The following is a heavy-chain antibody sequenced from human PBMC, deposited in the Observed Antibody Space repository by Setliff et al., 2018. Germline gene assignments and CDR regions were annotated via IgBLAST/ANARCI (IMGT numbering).Heavy chain of an antibody. J-gene: IGHJ6*03. Sequence: ETLSLTCTVSGGSISGDSWSWIRQHPGKGLEWVGRIKSKTDGGTTDYAAPVKGRFTISRDNAKNSLYLQMNSLRAEDTAVYYCARGGRFAHYMDVWGKGTTVTVSS. CDR1: GGSISGDS. V-gene: IGHV3-15*01. D-gene: IGHD3-3*01. CDR3: ARGGRFAHYMDV. CDR2: IKSKTDGGTT.